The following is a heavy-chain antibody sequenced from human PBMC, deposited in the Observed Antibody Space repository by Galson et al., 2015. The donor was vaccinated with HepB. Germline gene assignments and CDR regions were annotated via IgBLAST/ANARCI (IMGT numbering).Heavy chain of an antibody. CDR2: VNPNSGGT. CDR1: GYTFTGYY. D-gene: IGHD3-9*01. Sequence: SVKVSCKASGYTFTGYYMHWVRQAPGQGLEWMGRVNPNSGGTNYAQKFQGRVTMTRDTSISTAYRELSRLRSDGTAVYYCARGRFYYDILTGYRGWFDPWGQGTLVTVSS. J-gene: IGHJ5*02. CDR3: ARGRFYYDILTGYRGWFDP. V-gene: IGHV1-2*06.